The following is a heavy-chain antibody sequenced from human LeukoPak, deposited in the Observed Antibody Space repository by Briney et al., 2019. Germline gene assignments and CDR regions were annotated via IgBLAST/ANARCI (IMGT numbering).Heavy chain of an antibody. CDR2: IGGSAGNT. J-gene: IGHJ4*02. D-gene: IGHD3-3*01. CDR1: GVTLSSYA. Sequence: GGSLRLSCVVSGVTLSSYAMSWVRQAPARGLEWVSSIGGSAGNTYYTDSVKGRFTISRDHSKNTLYLEMSSLRAEDTAVYYCAKGPDPDFWSGYSNYFDSWGQGTLVIVSS. CDR3: AKGPDPDFWSGYSNYFDS. V-gene: IGHV3-23*01.